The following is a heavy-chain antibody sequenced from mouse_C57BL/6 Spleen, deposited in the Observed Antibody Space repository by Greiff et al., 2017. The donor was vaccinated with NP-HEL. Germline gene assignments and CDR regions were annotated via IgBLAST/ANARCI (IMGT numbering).Heavy chain of an antibody. CDR2: IDPSDSET. D-gene: IGHD4-1*01. CDR3: ARGRTGTGYFDV. Sequence: QVQLQQPGAELVRPGSSVKLSCKASGYTFTSYWMHWVKQRPIQGLEWIGNIDPSDSETHYNQKFKDKATLTVDKSSSTAYMQLSSLTSEDSAVYYCARGRTGTGYFDVWGTGTTVTVSS. J-gene: IGHJ1*03. V-gene: IGHV1-52*01. CDR1: GYTFTSYW.